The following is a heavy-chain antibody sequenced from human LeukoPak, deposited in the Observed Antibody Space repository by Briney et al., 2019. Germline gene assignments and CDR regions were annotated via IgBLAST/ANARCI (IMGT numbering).Heavy chain of an antibody. D-gene: IGHD5-12*01. Sequence: PGRSLRLSCAASGFTFSTYGMHWVRQAPGKGLEWVALIWFDERDQNYADSVKGRFSISRDNSKNTLYLQMNSLRAEDTAVYYCAKRDVDSPWGQGTLVTVSS. V-gene: IGHV3-33*06. J-gene: IGHJ4*02. CDR3: AKRDVDSP. CDR2: IWFDERDQ. CDR1: GFTFSTYG.